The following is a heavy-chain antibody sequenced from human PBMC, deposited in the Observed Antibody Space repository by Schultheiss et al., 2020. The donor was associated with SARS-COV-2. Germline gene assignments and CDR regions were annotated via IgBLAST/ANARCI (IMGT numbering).Heavy chain of an antibody. CDR2: ISWNSGSI. CDR3: AKDIKVVITRPQFDY. Sequence: GGSLRLSCAASGFTFDDYAMHWVRQAPGKGLEWVSGISWNSGSIGYADSVKGRFTISRDNAKNSLYLQMNSLRAEDTALYYCAKDIKVVITRPQFDYWGQGTLVTVSS. J-gene: IGHJ4*02. CDR1: GFTFDDYA. V-gene: IGHV3-9*01. D-gene: IGHD3-22*01.